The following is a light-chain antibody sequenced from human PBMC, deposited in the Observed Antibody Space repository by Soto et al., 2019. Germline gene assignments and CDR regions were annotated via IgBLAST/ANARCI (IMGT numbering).Light chain of an antibody. CDR1: QSISSY. Sequence: DIQMTQSPSSLSASVGDRVTITCRASQSISSYLNWYQQKPGKAPKLLIYAASSLQSGVPSRFSGSGSGTDLTLTISSPQPEDFATYYCQQSYSTPRAFGQGTKVEIK. CDR2: AAS. V-gene: IGKV1-39*01. J-gene: IGKJ1*01. CDR3: QQSYSTPRA.